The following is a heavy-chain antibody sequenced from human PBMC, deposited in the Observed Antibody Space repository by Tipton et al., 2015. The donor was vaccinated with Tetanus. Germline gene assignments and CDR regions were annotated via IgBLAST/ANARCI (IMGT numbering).Heavy chain of an antibody. V-gene: IGHV3-9*01. CDR1: GFTFDDYA. CDR3: AKDITFGGDTPGMDV. CDR2: ISWNSGSI. D-gene: IGHD3-16*01. Sequence: SLRLSCAASGFTFDDYAMHWVRQAPGKGLEWVSGISWNSGSIGYADSVKGRFTISRDNAKNSLYLQMNSLRAEDTALYYCAKDITFGGDTPGMDVWGLGTAVTVSS. J-gene: IGHJ6*02.